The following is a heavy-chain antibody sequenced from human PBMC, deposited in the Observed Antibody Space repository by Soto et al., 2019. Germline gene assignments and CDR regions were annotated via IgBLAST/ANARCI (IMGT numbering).Heavy chain of an antibody. CDR1: GFTFNGYV. D-gene: IGHD1-26*01. V-gene: IGHV3-30*03. CDR2: ISYDSTNT. J-gene: IGHJ6*02. Sequence: GGSLRLSCAASGFTFNGYVMHWVRQGPGNGLEWVAFISYDSTNTYYADSVKGRFTISRDNSNSALYVQMNSLTGEDTAVYYCARTRSAWSDFHYYSLDVWGQGTTVTFSS. CDR3: ARTRSAWSDFHYYSLDV.